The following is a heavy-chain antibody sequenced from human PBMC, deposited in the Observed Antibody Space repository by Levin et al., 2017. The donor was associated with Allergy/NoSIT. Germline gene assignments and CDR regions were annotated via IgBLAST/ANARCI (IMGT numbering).Heavy chain of an antibody. J-gene: IGHJ5*02. CDR1: GFIFSSYW. D-gene: IGHD3-16*01. Sequence: GGSLRLSCAASGFIFSSYWMSWVRQAPGKGLEWVANIKQDGSEKYYLDSVKGRFTISRDNAKNSLYLQMNSLRAEDTAVYYCARDTAFTHPWGQGTLVTVSS. V-gene: IGHV3-7*01. CDR3: ARDTAFTHP. CDR2: IKQDGSEK.